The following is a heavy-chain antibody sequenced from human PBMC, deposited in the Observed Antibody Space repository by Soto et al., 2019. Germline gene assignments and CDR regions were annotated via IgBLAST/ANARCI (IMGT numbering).Heavy chain of an antibody. V-gene: IGHV3-74*01. CDR2: ISTDGSST. J-gene: IGHJ4*02. Sequence: EVQLVESGGGLVQPGGSLRLSCTASGFTFSSYWMHWVRQVPGRGLMWVSRISTDGSSTHYADSVKGRFTTSRDNAKNTLYLQLNSPRAEDTAVYYCARNRDGVDYWGQGTLVTVSS. CDR1: GFTFSSYW. CDR3: ARNRDGVDY.